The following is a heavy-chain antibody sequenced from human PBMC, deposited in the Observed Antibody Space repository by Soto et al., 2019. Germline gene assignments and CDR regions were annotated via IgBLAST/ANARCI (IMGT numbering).Heavy chain of an antibody. V-gene: IGHV3-49*03. J-gene: IGHJ6*03. CDR1: GFTFGDYA. Sequence: GGSLRLSCTASGFTFGDYAMSWFRQAPGKGLEWVGFIRSKAYGGTTEYAASVKGRFTISRDDSKSIAYLQMNSLKTEDTAVYYCTRLSLPGPYYYYYMDVWGKGTTVTVSS. CDR3: TRLSLPGPYYYYYMDV. CDR2: IRSKAYGGTT. D-gene: IGHD2-2*01.